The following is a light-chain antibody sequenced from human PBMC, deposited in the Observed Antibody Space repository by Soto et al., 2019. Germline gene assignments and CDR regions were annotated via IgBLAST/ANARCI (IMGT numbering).Light chain of an antibody. V-gene: IGLV1-40*01. CDR1: SSNIGAGYD. CDR3: QSYDSSLSGYV. J-gene: IGLJ1*01. CDR2: GNS. Sequence: QSVLTHSPSLSGAPGQRVTISCTGSSSNIGAGYDVHWYQQLPGTAPKLLIYGNSNRPSGVPDRFSGSKSGTSASLAITGLQAEDEADYYCQSYDSSLSGYVFGTGTKVTVL.